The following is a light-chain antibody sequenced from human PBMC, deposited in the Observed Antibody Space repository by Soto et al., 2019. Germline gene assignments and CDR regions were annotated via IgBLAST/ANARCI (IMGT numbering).Light chain of an antibody. CDR2: EVN. Sequence: QAVVTQPRSVSGSPGQSVTVSCTGTSSDVGGYNHVTWYQQHPGKAPKLMISEVNKRPSGVPDRFSGSKSGNTASLTISGLQAEDEADYYCCSFAGRIFVFGTGTKLTVL. CDR3: CSFAGRIFV. CDR1: SSDVGGYNH. J-gene: IGLJ1*01. V-gene: IGLV2-11*01.